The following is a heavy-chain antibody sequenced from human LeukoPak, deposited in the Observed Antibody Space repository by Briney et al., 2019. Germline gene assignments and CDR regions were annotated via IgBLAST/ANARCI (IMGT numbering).Heavy chain of an antibody. CDR3: ARVRVVAGVRYYYYYGMDV. J-gene: IGHJ6*02. Sequence: GASVKVSCKASGYTFTGYYMHWVRQAPGQGLEWMGWINPNSGGTNYAQKFKGRVTMTRDTSISTAYMELSRLRSDDTAVYYCARVRVVAGVRYYYYYGMDVRGQGTTVTVSS. V-gene: IGHV1-2*02. D-gene: IGHD2-15*01. CDR2: INPNSGGT. CDR1: GYTFTGYY.